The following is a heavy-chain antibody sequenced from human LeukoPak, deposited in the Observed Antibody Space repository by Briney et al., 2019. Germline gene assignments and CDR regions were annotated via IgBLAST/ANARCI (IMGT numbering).Heavy chain of an antibody. Sequence: SETLSLTCAVYGGSYSGYNWTWIRQPPGQGLEWIGEISHSGITKYNPSLESRVTTSVDTSKNQFSLTLSSVTAADTAVYYCARGSFGVVIVPYYYYDMDVWGKGTTVTVSS. CDR2: ISHSGIT. D-gene: IGHD3-3*01. J-gene: IGHJ6*03. V-gene: IGHV4-34*01. CDR1: GGSYSGYN. CDR3: ARGSFGVVIVPYYYYDMDV.